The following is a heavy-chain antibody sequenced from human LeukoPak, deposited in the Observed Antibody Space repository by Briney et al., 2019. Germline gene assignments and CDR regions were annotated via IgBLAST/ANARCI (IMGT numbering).Heavy chain of an antibody. Sequence: GGSLRLSCVASGFTFSSYEMNWVRQAPGKGLEWVSLIYSGGSTYYADSVRGRFTISRHISKNTMFLQMDSLRPEDTAVYYCARSSPSFHEAFDIWGQGTMVTVSS. CDR1: GFTFSSYE. V-gene: IGHV3-53*04. D-gene: IGHD6-6*01. CDR3: ARSSPSFHEAFDI. CDR2: IYSGGST. J-gene: IGHJ3*02.